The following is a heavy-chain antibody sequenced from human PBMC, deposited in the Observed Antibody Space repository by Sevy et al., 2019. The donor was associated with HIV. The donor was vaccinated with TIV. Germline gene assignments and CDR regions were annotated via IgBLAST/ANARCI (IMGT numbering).Heavy chain of an antibody. J-gene: IGHJ3*02. D-gene: IGHD6-19*01. CDR2: IYPGDSDT. CDR3: ARRGSSGWYGDAFDI. Sequence: GESLKISCKGSGYSFTSYWIGWVRQMPGKGLEWMGFIYPGDSDTRYSPSFQGQVTISADKSISTAYLQWSSLKASDTAMYYCARRGSSGWYGDAFDIWGQGTMVTVSS. CDR1: GYSFTSYW. V-gene: IGHV5-51*01.